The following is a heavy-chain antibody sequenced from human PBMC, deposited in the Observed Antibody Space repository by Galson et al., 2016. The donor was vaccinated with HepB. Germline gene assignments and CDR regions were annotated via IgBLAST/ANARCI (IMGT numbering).Heavy chain of an antibody. V-gene: IGHV3-33*03. Sequence: SLRLSCAATGFTFRSYGMHWVRQAPGKGLEWVALIWYDGSKTFFADSVKGRFTLSRDNSKNTLSLQMNSLRVEDTAVYYCARGFGGQVAYTWLDPWGQGTLVTVSS. J-gene: IGHJ5*02. CDR2: IWYDGSKT. CDR3: ARGFGGQVAYTWLDP. D-gene: IGHD2-8*02. CDR1: GFTFRSYG.